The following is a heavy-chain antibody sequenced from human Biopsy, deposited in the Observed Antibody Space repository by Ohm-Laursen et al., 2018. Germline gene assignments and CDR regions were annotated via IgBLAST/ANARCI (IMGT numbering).Heavy chain of an antibody. CDR2: VHHDGRA. D-gene: IGHD2-2*01. Sequence: PSETLSLTCSVSGGSISSSYWSWIRQPPGKGLEWVGEVHHDGRANYNPSLKSRVTISGDMSKKQFSLKLSGVTAADTAVYYCARFIVPSLHCSNGVCPIRWFDPWGQGTLVTVFS. CDR1: GGSISSSY. CDR3: ARFIVPSLHCSNGVCPIRWFDP. J-gene: IGHJ5*02. V-gene: IGHV4-34*01.